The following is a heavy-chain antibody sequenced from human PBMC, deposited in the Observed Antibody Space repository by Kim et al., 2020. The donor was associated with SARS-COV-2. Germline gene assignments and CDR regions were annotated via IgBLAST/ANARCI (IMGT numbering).Heavy chain of an antibody. Sequence: GGSLRLSCAASGFTFSSYGMHWVRQAPGKGLEWVAVIWYDGSNKYYADSVKGRFTISRDNSKNTLYLQMNSLRAEDTAVYYCARDGPYSNGYRPGGYGMGVWGQGTTVTVSS. CDR3: ARDGPYSNGYRPGGYGMGV. V-gene: IGHV3-33*01. D-gene: IGHD6-19*01. CDR1: GFTFSSYG. J-gene: IGHJ6*01. CDR2: IWYDGSNK.